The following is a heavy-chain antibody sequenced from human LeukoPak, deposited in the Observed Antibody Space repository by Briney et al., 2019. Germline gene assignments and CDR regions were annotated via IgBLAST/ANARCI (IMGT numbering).Heavy chain of an antibody. V-gene: IGHV3-53*01. Sequence: PGGSLRLSCAASGFTVSSNYMSWVRQAPGKGLEWVSVIYSGGSTYYADSVKGRFTISRDNSKNTLYLQMNSLRAEDTAVYYYAREQSPSGMDVWGQGTTVTVSS. D-gene: IGHD5-24*01. J-gene: IGHJ6*02. CDR2: IYSGGST. CDR3: AREQSPSGMDV. CDR1: GFTVSSNY.